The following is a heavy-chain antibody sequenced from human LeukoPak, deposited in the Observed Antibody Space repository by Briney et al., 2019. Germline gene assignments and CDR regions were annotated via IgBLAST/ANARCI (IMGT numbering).Heavy chain of an antibody. V-gene: IGHV3-9*01. Sequence: GRSLRLSCAASGFTFDDYAMHWVRQAPGKGLEWVPGISWNSGSIGYADSVKGRFTISRDNARNSLYLQMNSLRAEDTALYYCAKEGYSSFAFDIWGQGTMVTVSS. CDR2: ISWNSGSI. CDR3: AKEGYSSFAFDI. CDR1: GFTFDDYA. J-gene: IGHJ3*02. D-gene: IGHD6-19*01.